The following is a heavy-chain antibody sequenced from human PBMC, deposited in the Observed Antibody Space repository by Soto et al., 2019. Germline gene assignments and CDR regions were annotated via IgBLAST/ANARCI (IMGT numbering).Heavy chain of an antibody. J-gene: IGHJ4*02. CDR1: GYTFTSYG. V-gene: IGHV1-18*01. Sequence: QVQLVQSGAEVKKPGASVKVSCKASGYTFTSYGISWVRQAPGQGLEWMGWISAYNCNTNYAQKLQGRVTMTTDTSTSTAYMELRSLRSDDTAVYYCARGALRYFDWLLFEGDFDYWGQGTLVTVSS. CDR3: ARGALRYFDWLLFEGDFDY. D-gene: IGHD3-9*01. CDR2: ISAYNCNT.